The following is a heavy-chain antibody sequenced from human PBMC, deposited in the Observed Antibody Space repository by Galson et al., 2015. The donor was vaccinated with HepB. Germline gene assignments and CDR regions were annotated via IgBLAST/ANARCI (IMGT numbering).Heavy chain of an antibody. J-gene: IGHJ3*02. CDR2: ISSSGSTI. D-gene: IGHD3-22*01. Sequence: SLRLSCAASGFTFSDYYMSWIRQAPGKGLEWVSYISSSGSTIYYADSVKGRFTISRDNAKNSLYLQMNSLRAEDTAVYYCVTSITMIVDDAFDIWGQGTMVTVSS. V-gene: IGHV3-11*01. CDR3: VTSITMIVDDAFDI. CDR1: GFTFSDYY.